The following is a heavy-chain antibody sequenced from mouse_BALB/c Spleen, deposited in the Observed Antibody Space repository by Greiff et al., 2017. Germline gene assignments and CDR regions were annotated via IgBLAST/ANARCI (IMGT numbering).Heavy chain of an antibody. CDR3: TRRGNYDYDEDAMDY. Sequence: VQLQQPGAELVRPGASVKLSCKASGYTFTSYWINWVKQRPGQGLEWIGNIYPSDSYTNYNQKFKDKATLTVDKSSSTAYMQLSSPTSEDSAVYYCTRRGNYDYDEDAMDYWGQGTSVTVSS. CDR1: GYTFTSYW. V-gene: IGHV1-69*02. D-gene: IGHD2-4*01. CDR2: IYPSDSYT. J-gene: IGHJ4*01.